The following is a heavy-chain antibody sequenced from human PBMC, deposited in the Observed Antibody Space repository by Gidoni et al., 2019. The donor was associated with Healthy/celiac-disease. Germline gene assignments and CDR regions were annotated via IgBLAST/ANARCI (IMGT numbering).Heavy chain of an antibody. V-gene: IGHV3-23*01. CDR2: ISGSGGST. D-gene: IGHD3-10*01. J-gene: IGHJ6*02. Sequence: EVQLLESGGGLVQPGGSLRLSCAASGFTFSSYAMSWVRQAPGKGLEWVSAISGSGGSTYYADSVKGRFTISRDNSKNTLYLQMNSLRAEDTAVYYCAKGGGRELYYYYYGMDVWGQGTTVTVSS. CDR1: GFTFSSYA. CDR3: AKGGGRELYYYYYGMDV.